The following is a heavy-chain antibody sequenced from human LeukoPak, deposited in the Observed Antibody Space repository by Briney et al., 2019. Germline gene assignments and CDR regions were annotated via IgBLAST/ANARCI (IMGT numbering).Heavy chain of an antibody. V-gene: IGHV3-23*01. CDR1: GFSFSSSV. CDR2: VTESGGFT. Sequence: GGSLRLSCAASGFSFSSSVMSWVRQAPGTGLEWVSTVTESGGFTWYADSVKGRFTISRDNSKNPLYLQMNSLRAEDTAVYYCAKVLVLTRLPTCFDSWGQGTLVTVSS. CDR3: AKVLVLTRLPTCFDS. J-gene: IGHJ4*02. D-gene: IGHD3-9*01.